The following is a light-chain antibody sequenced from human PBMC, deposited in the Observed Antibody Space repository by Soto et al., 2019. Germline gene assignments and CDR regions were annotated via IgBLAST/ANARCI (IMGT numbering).Light chain of an antibody. CDR1: QSISSY. CDR2: AAS. V-gene: IGKV1-39*01. CDR3: QQSYSIPST. J-gene: IGKJ2*01. Sequence: DIQMTQSPSSLSASVGDRVTITCRASQSISSYLNWYQQKPGKAPKLLIYAASSLQSGVPSRFSGSGSWTDFTLTISSLPPEDFATYYCQQSYSIPSTFGQGTKLEIK.